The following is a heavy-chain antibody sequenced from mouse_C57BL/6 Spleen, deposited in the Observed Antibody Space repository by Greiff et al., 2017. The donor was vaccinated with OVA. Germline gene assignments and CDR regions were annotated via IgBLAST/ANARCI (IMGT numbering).Heavy chain of an antibody. Sequence: EVMLVESGGGLVKPGGSLKLSCAASGFTFSSYAMSWVRQTPEKRLEWVATISDGGSYTYYPDNVKGRFTISRDNAKNNLYLQMSHLKSEDTAMYDCARDGNDYDAHYFDYWGQGTTLTVSS. J-gene: IGHJ2*01. CDR1: GFTFSSYA. CDR3: ARDGNDYDAHYFDY. V-gene: IGHV5-4*01. D-gene: IGHD2-4*01. CDR2: ISDGGSYT.